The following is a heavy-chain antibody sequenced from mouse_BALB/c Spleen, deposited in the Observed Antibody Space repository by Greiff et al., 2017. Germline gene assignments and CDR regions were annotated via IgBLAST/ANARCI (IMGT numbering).Heavy chain of an antibody. CDR1: GYSITSGYY. CDR2: ISYDGSN. V-gene: IGHV3-6*02. Sequence: VQLQQSGPGLVKPSQSLSLTCSVTGYSITSGYYWNWIRQFPGNKLEWMGYISYDGSNNYNPSLKNRISITRDTSKNQFFLKLNSVTTEDTATYYCARDGYYVMGFAYWGQGTLVTVSA. J-gene: IGHJ3*01. CDR3: ARDGYYVMGFAY. D-gene: IGHD2-3*01.